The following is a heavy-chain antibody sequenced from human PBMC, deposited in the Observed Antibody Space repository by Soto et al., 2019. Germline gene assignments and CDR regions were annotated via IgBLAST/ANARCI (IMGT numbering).Heavy chain of an antibody. J-gene: IGHJ4*02. CDR3: SRGILV. V-gene: IGHV4-31*03. D-gene: IGHD5-18*01. CDR2: ISYGGST. CDR1: GGSINSGGYC. Sequence: QVQLQESGPGLVKPSQTLSLTCTVSGGSINSGGYCWSWIRHQPGKGLDWIGCISYGGSTSHNPSLKSRVTISVDTSKDQFALKLASVTAADTAVYYGSRGILVWGQGALITVSS.